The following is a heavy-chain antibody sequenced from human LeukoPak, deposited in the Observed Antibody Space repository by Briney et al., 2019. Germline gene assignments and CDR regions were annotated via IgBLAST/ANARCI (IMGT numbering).Heavy chain of an antibody. CDR3: ARSGSSSFEVLVSYYYGMDV. D-gene: IGHD6-6*01. Sequence: VASVNVSCTASGGTFSSYAISWVRQAPGQGLEWMGGIIPIFGTANYAQKFQGRVTITADESTSTAYMELSSLRSEDTAMYYCARSGSSSFEVLVSYYYGMDVWGQGTTVTVSS. CDR2: IIPIFGTA. V-gene: IGHV1-69*13. J-gene: IGHJ6*02. CDR1: GGTFSSYA.